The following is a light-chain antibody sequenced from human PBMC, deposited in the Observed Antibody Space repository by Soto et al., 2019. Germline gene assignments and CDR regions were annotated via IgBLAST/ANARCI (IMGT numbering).Light chain of an antibody. CDR1: QSLLNNDGKTY. CDR3: MQTTQFPFI. CDR2: EVF. Sequence: IVMTQSPLSLSVTPEQPASISCKTSQSLLNNDGKTYLSWFLQKPGQPPQLLIYEVFNRFSGVPDRVSGSGSGTDFTLKISRVEAEDVGVYYCMQTTQFPFIFGPGTKVDIK. V-gene: IGKV2D-29*01. J-gene: IGKJ3*01.